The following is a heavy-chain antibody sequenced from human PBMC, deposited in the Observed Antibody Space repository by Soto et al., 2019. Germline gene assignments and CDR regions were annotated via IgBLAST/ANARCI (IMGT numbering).Heavy chain of an antibody. CDR3: ARDLTGTPVY. Sequence: QVQLVQSGAEVKKPGASVKVSCKASGYTFTSYGISWVRQAPGQGLEWMGWISAYNGNTNYAQKLXXXVXXXTDXXTXXXXXXLRSLXSXDXAVXYCARDLTGTPVYWGQGTLVTVSS. V-gene: IGHV1-18*01. J-gene: IGHJ4*02. D-gene: IGHD3-9*01. CDR1: GYTFTSYG. CDR2: ISAYNGNT.